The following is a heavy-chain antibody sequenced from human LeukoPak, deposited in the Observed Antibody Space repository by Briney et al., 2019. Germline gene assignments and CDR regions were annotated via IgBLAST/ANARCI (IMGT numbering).Heavy chain of an antibody. V-gene: IGHV4-39*01. Sequence: SESLSLTCTVSGGSIPSGGYYWGWIRQPPGKGLEWIGSIYYGGSTHYKPSLKSRVTISVDTSKNQFSLKLSSVTAADTAVYYCARRGGSRGGYHYDYWGQGALVTV. CDR2: IYYGGST. CDR3: ARRGGSRGGYHYDY. D-gene: IGHD5-24*01. CDR1: GGSIPSGGYY. J-gene: IGHJ4*02.